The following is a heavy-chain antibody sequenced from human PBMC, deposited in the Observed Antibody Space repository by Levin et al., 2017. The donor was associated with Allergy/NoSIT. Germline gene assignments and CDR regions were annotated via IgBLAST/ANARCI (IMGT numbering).Heavy chain of an antibody. V-gene: IGHV1-18*01. CDR1: GYTFTSYG. Sequence: GESLKISCKASGYTFTSYGISWVRQAPGQGLEWMGWINGNNGNTKYAQNLQGRVTMTTDTSTSTGYMELRSLRSDDTAVYYCARVRGHWFDFWGQGTLVTVSS. J-gene: IGHJ5*01. CDR3: ARVRGHWFDF. CDR2: INGNNGNT.